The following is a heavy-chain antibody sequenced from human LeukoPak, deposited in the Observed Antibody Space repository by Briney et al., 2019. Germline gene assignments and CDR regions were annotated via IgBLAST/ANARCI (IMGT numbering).Heavy chain of an antibody. Sequence: ASVKVSCKASGYTFTGYYMHWVRQAPGQGLEWMGWINPNSGGTNYAQKFQGRVTMTRDTSISTAYMELSRLRSDDTAVYYCARDYYDSSGYYPVFDYWGQGTLVTVSS. D-gene: IGHD3-22*01. V-gene: IGHV1-2*02. CDR2: INPNSGGT. J-gene: IGHJ4*02. CDR3: ARDYYDSSGYYPVFDY. CDR1: GYTFTGYY.